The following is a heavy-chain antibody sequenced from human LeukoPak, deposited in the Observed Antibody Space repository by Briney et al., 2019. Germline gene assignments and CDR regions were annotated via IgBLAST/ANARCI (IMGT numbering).Heavy chain of an antibody. V-gene: IGHV4-34*01. CDR1: GGSFSGYY. CDR2: INHSGST. Sequence: SETLSLTCAVYGGSFSGYYWSWLRQPPGKGLEWIGEINHSGSTNYNPSLKSRVTISVDTSKNQFSLKLSSVTAADTAVYYCARGLPTYYYDSSGYYFRYWGQGTLVTVSS. D-gene: IGHD3-22*01. CDR3: ARGLPTYYYDSSGYYFRY. J-gene: IGHJ4*02.